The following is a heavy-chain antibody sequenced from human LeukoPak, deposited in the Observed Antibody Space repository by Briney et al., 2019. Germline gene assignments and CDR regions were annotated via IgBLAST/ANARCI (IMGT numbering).Heavy chain of an antibody. CDR2: IKTDGSFT. CDR3: ARELWVLDY. J-gene: IGHJ4*02. Sequence: GRSLRLSCAASGFTFSNYWMHWVRQAPGKGLVWVSRIKTDGSFTEYADSVKGRFTISRDNARNTLFLQMNSLGAEDTAVYYCARELWVLDYWGQGTLVTASS. V-gene: IGHV3-74*01. CDR1: GFTFSNYW. D-gene: IGHD1-26*01.